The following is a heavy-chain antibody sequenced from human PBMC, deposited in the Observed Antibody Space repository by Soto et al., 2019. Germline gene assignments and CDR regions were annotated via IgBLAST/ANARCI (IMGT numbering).Heavy chain of an antibody. CDR3: AKSVIAATNWFDP. CDR2: ISYDGSNK. CDR1: GFTFSNYV. J-gene: IGHJ5*02. Sequence: QVRLVESGGGVVQPGRSLRLSCAASGFTFSNYVIHWVRQAPGKGLEWVAGISYDGSNKYYADSVKGRFTISRDNFKNTLYLEMNSLRAEDTAVYHCAKSVIAATNWFDPWGQGTLVTVSS. V-gene: IGHV3-30*18. D-gene: IGHD2-15*01.